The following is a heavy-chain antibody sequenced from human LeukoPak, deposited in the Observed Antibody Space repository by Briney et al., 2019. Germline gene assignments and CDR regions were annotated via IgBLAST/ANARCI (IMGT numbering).Heavy chain of an antibody. J-gene: IGHJ4*02. CDR2: ISGSGGST. Sequence: PGGSLRLSCAASGFTFSSYSMNWVRQAPGKGLEWVSAISGSGGSTYYADSLKGRSTISRDNSKNTLHLQMNSLRAEDTAVYYCAKDRYNYGSSVDYWGQGTLVTVSS. D-gene: IGHD5-18*01. CDR1: GFTFSSYS. V-gene: IGHV3-23*01. CDR3: AKDRYNYGSSVDY.